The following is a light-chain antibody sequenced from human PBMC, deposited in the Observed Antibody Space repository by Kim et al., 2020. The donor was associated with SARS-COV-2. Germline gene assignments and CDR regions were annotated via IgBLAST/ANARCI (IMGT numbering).Light chain of an antibody. CDR3: QAWDSSSHVV. CDR1: KLGDKY. Sequence: SYELTQLPSVSVSPGQTASITCSGDKLGDKYACWYQQKPGQSPVLVIYQDSKRPSGIPERFSGSNSGNTATLTISGTQAMDEADYYCQAWDSSSHVVFGGGTKLTVL. V-gene: IGLV3-1*01. CDR2: QDS. J-gene: IGLJ2*01.